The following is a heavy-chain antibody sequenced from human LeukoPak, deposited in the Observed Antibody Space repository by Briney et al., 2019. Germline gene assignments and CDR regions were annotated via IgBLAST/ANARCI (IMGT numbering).Heavy chain of an antibody. CDR2: ISYDGSNK. J-gene: IGHJ4*02. CDR1: GFTFSSYA. V-gene: IGHV3-30-3*01. CDR3: ARDTRAVTNLGGYFDY. D-gene: IGHD4-17*01. Sequence: PGGSLRLSCAASGFTFSSYAMHWVRQAPGKGLEWVAVISYDGSNKYYADSVKGRFTISRDNSKNTLYLQMNSLRAEDTAVYYCARDTRAVTNLGGYFDYWGQGTLVTVSS.